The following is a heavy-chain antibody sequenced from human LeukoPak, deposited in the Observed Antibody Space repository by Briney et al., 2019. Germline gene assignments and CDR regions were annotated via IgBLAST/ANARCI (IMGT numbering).Heavy chain of an antibody. D-gene: IGHD3-10*01. CDR3: ARDPAYPVWSVDY. CDR1: GFIFSSYS. CDR2: ISSSSSYI. Sequence: GGSLRLSCAASGFIFSSYSMNWVRQAPGKGLEWVSSISSSSSYIYYADSVKGRFTISRDNAKNSLYLQMNSLRAEDTAVYYCARDPAYPVWSVDYWGQGTLVTVSS. V-gene: IGHV3-21*01. J-gene: IGHJ4*02.